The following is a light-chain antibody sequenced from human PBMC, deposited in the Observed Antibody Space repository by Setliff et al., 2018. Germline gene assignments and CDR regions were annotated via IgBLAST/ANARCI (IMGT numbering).Light chain of an antibody. CDR3: SSYAGGNNFV. J-gene: IGLJ2*01. V-gene: IGLV2-8*01. Sequence: QSALAQPPSASGSPGQSVTISRTGASSDVGGYNDVFRYNYVSWYQQYPGKAPKLLISEVTKRPSGVPDRFSGSKSGNTASLTVSGLQAEDEADYYCSSYAGGNNFVFGGGTK. CDR1: SSDVGGYNDVFRYNY. CDR2: EVT.